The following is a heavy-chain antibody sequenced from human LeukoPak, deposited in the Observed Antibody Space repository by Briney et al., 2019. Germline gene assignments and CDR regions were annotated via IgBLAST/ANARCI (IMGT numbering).Heavy chain of an antibody. CDR3: ARDAHLLEWLLSDLYYYYYMDV. J-gene: IGHJ6*03. Sequence: ASVKVSCKASGYTFTGYYMHWVRQAPGQGLEWMGWINPNSGGTNYAQKFQGRVTMTRDTSISTAYMELSRLRSGDTAVYYCARDAHLLEWLLSDLYYYYYMDVWGKGTTVTVSS. V-gene: IGHV1-2*02. D-gene: IGHD3-3*01. CDR1: GYTFTGYY. CDR2: INPNSGGT.